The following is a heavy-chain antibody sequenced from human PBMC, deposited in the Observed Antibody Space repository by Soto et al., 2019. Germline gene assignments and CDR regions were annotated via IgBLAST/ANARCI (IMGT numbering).Heavy chain of an antibody. V-gene: IGHV3-30*18. CDR3: AKDRMGAGVRGYFDY. D-gene: IGHD3-10*01. Sequence: QVQLVESGGGVVQPGKSLRLSCAGSGFTFSSYGMDWVRQAPGKGLEWVAVITYDGSNKYYADSVKGRFTISRDNSKNTLYLQMSSLRADDPAVYYCAKDRMGAGVRGYFDYWGPGTLVTVSS. CDR2: ITYDGSNK. J-gene: IGHJ4*02. CDR1: GFTFSSYG.